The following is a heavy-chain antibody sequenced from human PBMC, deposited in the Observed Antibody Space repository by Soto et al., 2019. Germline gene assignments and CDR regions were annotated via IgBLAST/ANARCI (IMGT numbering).Heavy chain of an antibody. J-gene: IGHJ4*02. CDR1: GGTFSSYA. V-gene: IGHV1-69*13. CDR2: IIPIFGTA. D-gene: IGHD1-26*01. Sequence: GASVKVACKASGGTFSSYAISWVRQAPGQGLGWMRGIIPIFGTANYAQKFQGRVTITADESTSTAYMELSSLRSEDTAVYYCARVGPEVGATRLNENFDYWGQGTLVTASS. CDR3: ARVGPEVGATRLNENFDY.